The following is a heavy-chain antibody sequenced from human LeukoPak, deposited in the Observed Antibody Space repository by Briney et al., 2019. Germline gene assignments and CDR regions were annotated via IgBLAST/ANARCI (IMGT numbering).Heavy chain of an antibody. CDR3: ARERSFDY. Sequence: TGGSLRLSCAASGFTFSTYSMNWVHQAPGKGLEWVSYISSGSGTIYYADSVKGRFTISRDNAKNSLYLQMNSLRAEDTAVYYCARERSFDYWGQGTLVTVSS. V-gene: IGHV3-48*04. CDR2: ISSGSGTI. CDR1: GFTFSTYS. J-gene: IGHJ4*02.